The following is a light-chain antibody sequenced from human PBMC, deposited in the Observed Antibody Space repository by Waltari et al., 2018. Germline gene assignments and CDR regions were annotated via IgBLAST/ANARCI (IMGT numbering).Light chain of an antibody. Sequence: QSALTQPASVSGSRGQSLTISCTGSRSAIGSYNVVSWHQHHPGKAPKLRIYGVNNRPSGVSNRFSGSKSGNTASLTISGLQAEDEADYYCSSYAGSVVFGGGTKLTVL. CDR3: SSYAGSVV. J-gene: IGLJ3*02. CDR1: RSAIGSYNV. V-gene: IGLV2-23*02. CDR2: GVN.